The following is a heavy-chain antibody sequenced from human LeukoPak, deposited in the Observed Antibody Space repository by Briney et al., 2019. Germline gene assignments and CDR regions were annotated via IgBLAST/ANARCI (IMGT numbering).Heavy chain of an antibody. CDR3: ARAPGTTFDY. D-gene: IGHD4-17*01. J-gene: IGHJ4*01. V-gene: IGHV4-4*02. Sequence: SEALSLTCAVSGGSISSSNWWSWVRQPPGKGLEWIGEIYHSGTANYNPSLKSRVTISVDKSKNQFSLKLTSVTAADTAVYYCARAPGTTFDYWGHGNMVTVSS. CDR2: IYHSGTA. CDR1: GGSISSSNW.